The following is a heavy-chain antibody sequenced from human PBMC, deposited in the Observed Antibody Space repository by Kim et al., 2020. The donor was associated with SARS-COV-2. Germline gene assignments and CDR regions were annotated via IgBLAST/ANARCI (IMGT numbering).Heavy chain of an antibody. CDR1: GFSFSDYY. Sequence: GGSLRLSCAASGFSFSDYYMTWIRQAPGKGLEWVAYINSDGSSTDYADSVNGRFTISRDSAKRSVSLQMNSLTPEDTAAYYCFREQTNRGKGTRVTASS. CDR3: FREQTN. V-gene: IGHV3-11*01. CDR2: INSDGSST. J-gene: IGHJ4*02.